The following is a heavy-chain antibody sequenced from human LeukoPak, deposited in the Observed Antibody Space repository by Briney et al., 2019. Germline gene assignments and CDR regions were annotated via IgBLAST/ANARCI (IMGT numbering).Heavy chain of an antibody. CDR3: ARVNYGSGSYTYYFDY. CDR2: INWNGGST. J-gene: IGHJ4*02. Sequence: PGGSLRLSCAASGFTFDDYGMSWVRQAPGKGLEWVSGINWNGGSTGYADSVKGRFTISRDNAKNSLYLQMNGLRAEDTALYYCARVNYGSGSYTYYFDYWGQGTLVTVSS. CDR1: GFTFDDYG. V-gene: IGHV3-20*04. D-gene: IGHD3-10*01.